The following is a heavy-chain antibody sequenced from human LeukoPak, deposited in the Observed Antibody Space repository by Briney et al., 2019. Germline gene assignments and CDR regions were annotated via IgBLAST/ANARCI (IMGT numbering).Heavy chain of an antibody. CDR3: ARSLQGRFDI. V-gene: IGHV3-48*03. Sequence: PGGSLRLSCAASGFTFSTYEMNWVRQAPGKGLEWASFITRSGSNIYYADSVKGRFTISRDNAKSSLYLQMNSLRAEDTAIYYCARSLQGRFDIWGQGTMVTVSS. CDR2: ITRSGSNI. D-gene: IGHD3-10*01. J-gene: IGHJ3*02. CDR1: GFTFSTYE.